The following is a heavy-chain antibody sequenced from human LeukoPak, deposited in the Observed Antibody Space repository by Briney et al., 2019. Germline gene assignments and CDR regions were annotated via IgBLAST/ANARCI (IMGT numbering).Heavy chain of an antibody. J-gene: IGHJ4*02. D-gene: IGHD3-3*01. V-gene: IGHV4-4*02. CDR1: GGSITTTNW. Sequence: SGTLSLTCGVSGGSITTTNWWTWVRQPPGKGLEWIGEVHLDGRTNYNPSLESRLTISVDLSENHISLRLTSVAAADTAVYYCAREGGFYRPLDYSGQGTLVTVSS. CDR3: AREGGFYRPLDY. CDR2: VHLDGRT.